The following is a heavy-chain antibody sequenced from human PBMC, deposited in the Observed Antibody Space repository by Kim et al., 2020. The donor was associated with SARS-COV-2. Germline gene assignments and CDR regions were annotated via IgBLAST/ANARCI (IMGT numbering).Heavy chain of an antibody. CDR1: GYTFTSYA. V-gene: IGHV7-4-1*02. J-gene: IGHJ6*02. CDR3: AGATEYFDYYGMDV. Sequence: ASVKVSCKASGYTFTSYAMNWVRQAPGQGLEWMGWINTNTGNPTYAQGFTGRFVFSLDTSVSTAYLQISSLKAEDTAVYYCAGATEYFDYYGMDVWGQGTTVTVSS. CDR2: INTNTGNP.